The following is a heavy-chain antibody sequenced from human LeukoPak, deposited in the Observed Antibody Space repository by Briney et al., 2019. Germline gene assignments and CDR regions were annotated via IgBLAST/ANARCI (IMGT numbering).Heavy chain of an antibody. D-gene: IGHD6-13*01. V-gene: IGHV1-69*06. CDR2: IIPIFGTA. J-gene: IGHJ4*02. CDR3: ATGGIAAAGLEYWGGIFDY. CDR1: GGTFSSYA. Sequence: SVKVSCKASGGTFSSYAISWVRQAPGQGLEWMGGIIPIFGTANYAQKFQGRVTITADKSTSTAYMELSSLRSEDTAVYYCATGGIAAAGLEYWGGIFDYWGQGTLVTVSS.